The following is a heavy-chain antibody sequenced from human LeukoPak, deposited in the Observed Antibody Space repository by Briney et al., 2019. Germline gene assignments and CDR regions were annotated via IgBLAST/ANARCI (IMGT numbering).Heavy chain of an antibody. J-gene: IGHJ6*02. CDR1: GLSFSDYY. CDR3: ARDHGYIVVVVAATTSYGMDV. CDR2: ISSSGSTI. Sequence: GGSLRLSCAASGLSFSDYYMRWIRQAPGKGLEWVSYISSSGSTIYYADSVKGRFTISRDNSKNTLYLQMNSLRAEDTAVYYCARDHGYIVVVVAATTSYGMDVWGQGTTVTVSS. D-gene: IGHD2-15*01. V-gene: IGHV3-11*04.